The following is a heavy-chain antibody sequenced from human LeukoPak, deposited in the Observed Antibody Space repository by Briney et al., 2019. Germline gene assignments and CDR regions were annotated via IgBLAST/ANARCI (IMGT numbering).Heavy chain of an antibody. J-gene: IGHJ5*02. CDR2: ISSSSSYT. CDR3: AREGGYGSGRGWFDP. D-gene: IGHD3-10*01. CDR1: DGSIYSYY. Sequence: LSLTCTVSDGSIYSYYWTWIRQAPGKGLEWVSYISSSSSYTEYADSVKGRFTITRDNAKNSVYLQMNSLRADDTAVYYCAREGGYGSGRGWFDPWGQGTLVTVSS. V-gene: IGHV3-11*05.